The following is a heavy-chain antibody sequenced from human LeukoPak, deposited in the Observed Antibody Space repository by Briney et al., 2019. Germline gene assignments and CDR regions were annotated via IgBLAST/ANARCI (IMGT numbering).Heavy chain of an antibody. CDR1: GGSISSYY. Sequence: SETLSLTCTVSGGSISSYYWSWIRQPPGKGLEWIGYIYYSGSTNYNPSLKSRVTISVDTSKNQFSLKLSSVTAADTAVYYCARDLGGNYEAFDIWGQGTKVTVSS. V-gene: IGHV4-59*01. CDR2: IYYSGST. CDR3: ARDLGGNYEAFDI. J-gene: IGHJ3*02. D-gene: IGHD3-16*01.